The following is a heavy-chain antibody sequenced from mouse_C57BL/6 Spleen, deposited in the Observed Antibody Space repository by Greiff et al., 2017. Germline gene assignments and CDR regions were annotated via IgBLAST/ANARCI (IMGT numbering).Heavy chain of an antibody. CDR3: ARSGSNGIAY. Sequence: VQLQQSGPELVKPGASVKISCKASGYTFTDYYMNWVKQSHGKSLEWIGDINPNNGGTSYNQKFKGKATLTVDKSSSTAYMELRSLTSEDSAVYYCARSGSNGIAYWGQGTLVTVSA. CDR1: GYTFTDYY. D-gene: IGHD1-1*01. CDR2: INPNNGGT. J-gene: IGHJ3*01. V-gene: IGHV1-26*01.